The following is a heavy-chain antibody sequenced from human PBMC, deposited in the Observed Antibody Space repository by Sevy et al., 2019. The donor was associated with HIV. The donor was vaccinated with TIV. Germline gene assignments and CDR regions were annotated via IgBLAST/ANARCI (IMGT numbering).Heavy chain of an antibody. D-gene: IGHD1-26*01. Sequence: SETLSLTCTVSGGPMRSSGHYWTWIRQHPGKGLELVGYIYYSGSTYYNPSLKSRLAISRDTSQNQLSLKLSSVTAADTAIYYCATPRPMPGGDYFDRWGQGILVTVSS. CDR2: IYYSGST. CDR1: GGPMRSSGHY. CDR3: ATPRPMPGGDYFDR. V-gene: IGHV4-31*03. J-gene: IGHJ4*02.